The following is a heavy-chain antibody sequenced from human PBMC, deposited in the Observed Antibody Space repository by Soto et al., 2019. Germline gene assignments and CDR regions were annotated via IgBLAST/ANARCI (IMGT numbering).Heavy chain of an antibody. J-gene: IGHJ4*02. Sequence: EVQLVESGGGLVQPGGSLRLSCAASGLTFSNYWMNWVRQAPGKGLEWVANIKQDGSEKYYVDSVKGRFIISRDNAKNSLYLQMNSLRAEDTAVYYCARVRWAVVPFAYWGQGTLVTVSS. D-gene: IGHD2-15*01. CDR1: GLTFSNYW. CDR2: IKQDGSEK. CDR3: ARVRWAVVPFAY. V-gene: IGHV3-7*03.